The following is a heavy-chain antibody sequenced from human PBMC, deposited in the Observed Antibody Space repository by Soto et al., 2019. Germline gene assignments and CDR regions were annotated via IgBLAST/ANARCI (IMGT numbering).Heavy chain of an antibody. V-gene: IGHV3-21*01. CDR1: GFTFSSYS. J-gene: IGHJ3*02. Sequence: GGSLRLSCAASGFTFSSYSMNWVRQAPGKGLEWVSSISSSSSYIYYADSVKGRFTTSRDNAKNSLYLQMNSLRAEDTAVYYCPRDGSSGWAWGAFAIRGQRTMVPVSS. D-gene: IGHD6-19*01. CDR3: PRDGSSGWAWGAFAI. CDR2: ISSSSSYI.